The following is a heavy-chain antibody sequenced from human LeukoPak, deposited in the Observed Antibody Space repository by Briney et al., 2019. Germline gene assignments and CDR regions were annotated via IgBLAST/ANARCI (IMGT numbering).Heavy chain of an antibody. CDR1: GGSISSSNW. CDR3: ARASEYSSSTLYYYYYYMDV. CDR2: IYHSGST. J-gene: IGHJ6*03. D-gene: IGHD6-6*01. Sequence: PETLSLTCAVSGGSISSSNWWSWVRRPPGKGLEWIGEIYHSGSTNYNPSLKSRVTISVDKSKNQFSLKLSSVTAADTAVYYCARASEYSSSTLYYYYYYMDVWGKGTTVTVSS. V-gene: IGHV4-4*03.